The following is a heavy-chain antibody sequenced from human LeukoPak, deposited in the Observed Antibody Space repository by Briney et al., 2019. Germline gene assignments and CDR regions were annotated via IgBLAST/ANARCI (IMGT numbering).Heavy chain of an antibody. Sequence: GGSLRLSCAASGFTFSSYWMHWVRQAPGKGLGWVSRINSDGSSTSYADSVKGRFTISRDNSKNTLYLQMNSLRAEDTAVYYCAKDAHAIKNYYYMDVWGKGTTVTVSS. D-gene: IGHD5-12*01. CDR1: GFTFSSYW. V-gene: IGHV3-74*01. CDR2: INSDGSST. J-gene: IGHJ6*03. CDR3: AKDAHAIKNYYYMDV.